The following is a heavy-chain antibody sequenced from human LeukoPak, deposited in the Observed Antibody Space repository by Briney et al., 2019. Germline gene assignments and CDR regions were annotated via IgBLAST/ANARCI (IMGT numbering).Heavy chain of an antibody. V-gene: IGHV3-23*01. CDR2: ISPSGDIT. CDR3: ARGVRIAVAGYIDY. CDR1: GFTFSNHG. J-gene: IGHJ4*02. D-gene: IGHD6-19*01. Sequence: PGGSLRLSCAASGFTFSNHGMNWVRQAPGKGLEWVSGISPSGDITYYADSVKGRFTISRDNSKNTLYLQMNSLRAEDTAVYYCARGVRIAVAGYIDYWGQGTLVTVSS.